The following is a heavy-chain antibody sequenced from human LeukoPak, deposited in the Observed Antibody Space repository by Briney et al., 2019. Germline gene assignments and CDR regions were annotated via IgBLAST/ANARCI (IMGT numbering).Heavy chain of an antibody. V-gene: IGHV3-23*01. D-gene: IGHD6-19*01. J-gene: IGHJ4*02. CDR2: ISGSGGST. CDR1: GFTFSSYA. CDR3: ANKTLPNSSGWYSLDY. Sequence: GGSLRLSCAASGFTFSSYAISWVRQAPGKGLEGVSAISGSGGSTYYADSVKGRFTISRDNSKNTLYLQMNSLRAEDTAVYYCANKTLPNSSGWYSLDYWGQGTLVTVSS.